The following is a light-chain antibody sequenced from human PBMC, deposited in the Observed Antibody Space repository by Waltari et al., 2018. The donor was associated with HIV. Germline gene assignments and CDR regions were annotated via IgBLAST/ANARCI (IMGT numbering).Light chain of an antibody. Sequence: EIVMTQSPATLSVSPGERATLSSRASQSVSSNLAWYQQKPGQAPRLLIYGASTRATGIPARFSGSGSGTEFTLNISSLQSEDFAVYYGQQYNNWPPLMYTFGQGTKLEIK. CDR2: GAS. V-gene: IGKV3-15*01. J-gene: IGKJ2*01. CDR1: QSVSSN. CDR3: QQYNNWPPLMYT.